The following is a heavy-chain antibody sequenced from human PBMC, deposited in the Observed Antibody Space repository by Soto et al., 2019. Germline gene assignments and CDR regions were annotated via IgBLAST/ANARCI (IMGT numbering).Heavy chain of an antibody. CDR2: INEDGSAK. CDR3: ATECTKSGYCSGGSCRRNDY. D-gene: IGHD2-15*01. Sequence: EVQLVESGGGLVLPGGSLRLSCAASGITFSTYWMSWVRQAPGKGLEWVASINEDGSAKYYVDSVKGRFTISRDNAKNSLSLQMNSLRAEDTALYYCATECTKSGYCSGGSCRRNDYWGQGALVTVSS. J-gene: IGHJ4*02. CDR1: GITFSTYW. V-gene: IGHV3-7*01.